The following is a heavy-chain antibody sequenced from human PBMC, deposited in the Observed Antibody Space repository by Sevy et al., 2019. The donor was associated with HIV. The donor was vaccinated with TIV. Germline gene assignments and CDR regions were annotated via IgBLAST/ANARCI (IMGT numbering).Heavy chain of an antibody. D-gene: IGHD2-2*01. J-gene: IGHJ6*02. CDR3: ARDCSSTSCLWGLDV. V-gene: IGHV3-7*03. CDR1: GFTFSNFW. CDR2: IKRDGSEK. Sequence: GGSLRLSCAASGFTFSNFWMSWVRQAPGKGLEWVANIKRDGSEKYYMASVKGRFTISRDNAKKSMYLQMNSLRAEDMANYFCARDCSSTSCLWGLDVWGQGTTVTVSS.